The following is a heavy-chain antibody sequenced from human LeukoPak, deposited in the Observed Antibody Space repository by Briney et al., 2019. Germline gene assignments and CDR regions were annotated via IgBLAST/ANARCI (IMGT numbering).Heavy chain of an antibody. CDR3: ARAYCSSTSCFG. CDR2: ILFDGSKK. V-gene: IGHV3-33*05. J-gene: IGHJ4*02. CDR1: GFTFSHHG. D-gene: IGHD2-2*01. Sequence: GGSLRLSCAASGFTFSHHGMHWVRQAPGKGLEWVAFILFDGSKKYFVDSVKGRFTISRDNFKDSLYLQMDSLRAEDTAVYYCARAYCSSTSCFGWGQGTLVTVSS.